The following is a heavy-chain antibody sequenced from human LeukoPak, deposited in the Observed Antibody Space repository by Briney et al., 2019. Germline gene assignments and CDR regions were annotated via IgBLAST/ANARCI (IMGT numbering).Heavy chain of an antibody. CDR2: IYYSGST. Sequence: SETLSLTCTVSGGSISSYYWSWIRQPPGKGLEWIGYIYYSGSTNYNPSLKSRVTISVDTSKNQFSLKLSSVTAADTAVYYCARDSWRSHEGTSWFDPWGQGTLVTVSS. D-gene: IGHD2-8*01. J-gene: IGHJ5*02. V-gene: IGHV4-59*01. CDR1: GGSISSYY. CDR3: ARDSWRSHEGTSWFDP.